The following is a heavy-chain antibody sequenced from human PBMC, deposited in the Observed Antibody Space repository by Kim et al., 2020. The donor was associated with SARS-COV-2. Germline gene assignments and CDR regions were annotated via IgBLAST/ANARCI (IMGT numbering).Heavy chain of an antibody. CDR3: ARDRAQDRGVINFNWFDP. Sequence: ASVKVSCKASGYTFTSYYMHWVRQAPGQGLEWMGIINPSGGSTSYAQKFQGRVTMTRDTSTSTVYMELSSLRSEDTAVYYCARDRAQDRGVINFNWFDPWGQGTLVTVSS. CDR2: INPSGGST. J-gene: IGHJ5*02. V-gene: IGHV1-46*01. CDR1: GYTFTSYY. D-gene: IGHD3-10*01.